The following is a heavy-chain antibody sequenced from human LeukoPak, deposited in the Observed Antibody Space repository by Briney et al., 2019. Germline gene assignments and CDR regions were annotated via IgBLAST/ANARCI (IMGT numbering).Heavy chain of an antibody. CDR3: AKDGVAS. V-gene: IGHV3-30*18. D-gene: IGHD3-3*01. Sequence: PGGSLRLSCAASGFTFSSCGMHWVRQAPGKGLEWVAVISYDGSNKYYADSVKGRFTISRDNSKNTLYLQMNSLRAEDTAVYYCAKDGVASWGQGTLVTVSS. J-gene: IGHJ4*02. CDR2: ISYDGSNK. CDR1: GFTFSSCG.